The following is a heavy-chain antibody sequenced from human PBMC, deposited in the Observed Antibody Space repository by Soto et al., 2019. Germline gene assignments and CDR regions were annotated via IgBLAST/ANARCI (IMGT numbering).Heavy chain of an antibody. D-gene: IGHD3-22*01. CDR1: GGTFDHAA. V-gene: IGHV1-69*01. Sequence: QVQLVQSGAEVKKPGSSVKVSCEAPGGTFDHAAITWVRQAPGQGLEWVGGINPMFNSTHYAQKFQGRVTITADAVTSTDFMELRGLTSDDTAVYYCARQIVAADYWGQGTLLVVSS. CDR2: INPMFNST. J-gene: IGHJ4*02. CDR3: ARQIVAADY.